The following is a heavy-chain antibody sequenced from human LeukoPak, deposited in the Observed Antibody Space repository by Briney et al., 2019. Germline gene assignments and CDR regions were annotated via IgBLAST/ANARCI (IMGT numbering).Heavy chain of an antibody. D-gene: IGHD2-21*02. V-gene: IGHV5-51*01. Sequence: GESLKISCKGSGYSFTSYWIGWVRQMPGKGLEWMGITYPGDSATRYSPSFQGHVTISADKSITTAYLHWSSLKASDTAMYYCARLSVVVTAPKLDYWGQGTLVTVSS. CDR3: ARLSVVVTAPKLDY. J-gene: IGHJ4*02. CDR2: TYPGDSAT. CDR1: GYSFTSYW.